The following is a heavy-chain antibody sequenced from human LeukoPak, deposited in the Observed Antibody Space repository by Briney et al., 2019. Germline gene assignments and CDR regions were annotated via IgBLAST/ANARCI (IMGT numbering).Heavy chain of an antibody. Sequence: PGGSLRLSCAASGFTFSSYGMHWVRQIPGNGLEWVAVTSYDGSNKYYADSVKGRFTISRDNSKNTLYLQMNSLRAEDTAVYYCVRGVGYCSSTSCYDYWGPGTLVTVSS. V-gene: IGHV3-30*03. J-gene: IGHJ4*02. CDR1: GFTFSSYG. D-gene: IGHD2-2*01. CDR2: TSYDGSNK. CDR3: VRGVGYCSSTSCYDY.